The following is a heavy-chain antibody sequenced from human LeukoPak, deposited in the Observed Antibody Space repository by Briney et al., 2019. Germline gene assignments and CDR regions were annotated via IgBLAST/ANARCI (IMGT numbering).Heavy chain of an antibody. CDR3: AREDDYYDSSGYDY. Sequence: PSQTLSLTCTVSGGSISSGSYYWSWIRQPAGKGLEWIGRIYTSGSTNYNPSLKSRVTISVDTSKNQFSLKLSSVTAADTAVYYCAREDDYYDSSGYDYWGQGTLVTVSS. CDR2: IYTSGST. J-gene: IGHJ4*02. D-gene: IGHD3-22*01. CDR1: GGSISSGSYY. V-gene: IGHV4-61*02.